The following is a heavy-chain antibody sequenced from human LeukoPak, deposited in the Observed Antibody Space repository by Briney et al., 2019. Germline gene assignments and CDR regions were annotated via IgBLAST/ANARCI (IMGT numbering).Heavy chain of an antibody. CDR3: ARADILTGYYPYYFDY. CDR2: IYHSGST. J-gene: IGHJ4*02. CDR1: GGSISSSNW. V-gene: IGHV4-4*02. D-gene: IGHD3-9*01. Sequence: SETLSLTCAVSGGSISSSNWWSWVRQPPGKGLEWIGEIYHSGSTNYNPSLKGRVTISVDKSKNQFSLKLSSVTAADTAVYYCARADILTGYYPYYFDYWGQGTLVTVSS.